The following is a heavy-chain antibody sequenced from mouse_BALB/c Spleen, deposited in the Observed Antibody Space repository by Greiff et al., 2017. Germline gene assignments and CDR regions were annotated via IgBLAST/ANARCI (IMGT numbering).Heavy chain of an antibody. CDR1: GFTFSSYG. J-gene: IGHJ3*01. CDR2: ISSGGSYT. CDR3: ARHAYYGNTSWFAY. Sequence: EVKLVESGGDLVKPGGSLKLSCAASGFTFSSYGMSWVRQTPDKRLEWVATISSGGSYTYYPDSVKGRFTISRDNAKNTLYLQMSSLKSEDTAMYYCARHAYYGNTSWFAYWGQGTLVTVSA. D-gene: IGHD2-10*01. V-gene: IGHV5-6*01.